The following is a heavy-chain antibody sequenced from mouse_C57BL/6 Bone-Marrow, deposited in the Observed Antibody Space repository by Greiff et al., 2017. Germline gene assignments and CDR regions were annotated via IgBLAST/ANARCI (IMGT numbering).Heavy chain of an antibody. CDR1: GYTFTSYW. CDR3: AIGEYYDAMDY. CDR2: IHPSDSET. J-gene: IGHJ4*01. D-gene: IGHD5-2*01. Sequence: QVQLQQPGAELVKPGASVKVSCKASGYTFTSYWMHWVKQRPGQGLEWIGRIHPSDSETNYNQKFKGKATLTVDKSSSTAYMQLSSLTSEDSAVYYCAIGEYYDAMDYWGQGTSVTVAS. V-gene: IGHV1-74*01.